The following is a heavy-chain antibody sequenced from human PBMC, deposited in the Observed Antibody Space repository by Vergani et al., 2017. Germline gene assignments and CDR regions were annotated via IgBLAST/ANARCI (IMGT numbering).Heavy chain of an antibody. CDR1: GFTFKKYW. CDR3: ARLXSKQQLSHLGSRDYVTFFFLDV. J-gene: IGHJ6*04. D-gene: IGHD3-16*01. Sequence: EVQLVESGGGLVQPGGSLRLTCVASGFTFKKYWMNWVRQAPGKGLEWVANIKESGSDKSYVDSVKGRFTISRDNSRNSLYLEMDSLRAEDTAVYFCARLXSKQQLSHLGSRDYVTFFFLDVWGKGTTVSVSS. V-gene: IGHV3-7*01. CDR2: IKESGSDK.